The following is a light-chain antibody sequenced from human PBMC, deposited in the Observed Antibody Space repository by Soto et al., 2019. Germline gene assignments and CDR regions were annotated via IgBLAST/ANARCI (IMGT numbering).Light chain of an antibody. CDR2: DAS. CDR3: QQLNTFPIT. Sequence: EIVLTQSPGTLSLSPGERATLSCRASQSVSSSYLAWYQQKPGQAPRLLIYDASSRATGIPDRFSGSGSGTDFTLTISRLEPEDFATYYCQQLNTFPITFGQGTRLEIK. V-gene: IGKV3D-20*02. CDR1: QSVSSSY. J-gene: IGKJ5*01.